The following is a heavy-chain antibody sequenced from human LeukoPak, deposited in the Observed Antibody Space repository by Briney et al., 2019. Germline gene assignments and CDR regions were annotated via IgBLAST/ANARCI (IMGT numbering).Heavy chain of an antibody. CDR3: ARTLQLGRLRWFSFDY. CDR1: GGSISSYY. J-gene: IGHJ4*02. CDR2: IYYSGST. D-gene: IGHD4-23*01. Sequence: SETLSLTCTVSGGSISSYYWSWIRQPPGKGLEWIGYIYYSGSTSYIPSLKSRVTISLDTPKNQFTLKLSSVTAADTAVYYCARTLQLGRLRWFSFDYWGQGTLVTVSS. V-gene: IGHV4-59*01.